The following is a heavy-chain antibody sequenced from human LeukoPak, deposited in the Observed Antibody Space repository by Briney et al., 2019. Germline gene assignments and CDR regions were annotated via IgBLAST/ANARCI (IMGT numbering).Heavy chain of an antibody. CDR1: GGSLSGYH. CDR2: IFYSGDT. J-gene: IGHJ4*02. CDR3: ARDKQPGDN. V-gene: IGHV4-59*01. D-gene: IGHD7-27*01. Sequence: SEALSLTCTVSGGSLSGYHWGWLRQPPGKGLEWIGYIFYSGDTTYNPSLKSRVTISIDTPKNQFSLKMTSATAADTAVYFCARDKQPGDNWGPGTLVTVSS.